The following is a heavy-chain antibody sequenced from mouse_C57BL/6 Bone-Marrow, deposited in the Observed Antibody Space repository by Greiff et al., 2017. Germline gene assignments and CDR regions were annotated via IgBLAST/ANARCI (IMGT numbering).Heavy chain of an antibody. J-gene: IGHJ2*01. V-gene: IGHV5-4*01. Sequence: EVQLVESGGGLVKPGGSLKLSCAASGFTFSSYAMSWVRQTPEKRLEWVATISDGGSYTYYPDNVKGRFTISRDNAKNNLYLQMSHLKSEDTAMYYYSTVVASYYFDYWGQGTTLTVSS. CDR1: GFTFSSYA. CDR3: STVVASYYFDY. CDR2: ISDGGSYT. D-gene: IGHD1-1*01.